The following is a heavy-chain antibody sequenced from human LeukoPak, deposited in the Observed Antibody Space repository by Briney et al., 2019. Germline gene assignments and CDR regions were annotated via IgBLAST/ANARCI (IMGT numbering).Heavy chain of an antibody. J-gene: IGHJ3*02. Sequence: PGGSLRLSCTASGFTFRRFWMSWVRQAPGKGLEWVSYISRGSSTTYYADSVKGRFTISRDNAKNSLYLQMNSLRAEDTAFYYCARESSGGYYFDVFDIWGQGTMVTVSS. CDR2: ISRGSSTT. V-gene: IGHV3-48*04. CDR3: ARESSGGYYFDVFDI. CDR1: GFTFRRFW. D-gene: IGHD3-22*01.